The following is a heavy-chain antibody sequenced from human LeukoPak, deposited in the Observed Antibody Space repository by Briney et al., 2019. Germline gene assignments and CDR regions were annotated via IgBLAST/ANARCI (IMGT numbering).Heavy chain of an antibody. Sequence: SGTLSFTCDVSGGSISTTNWWTWVRQPPGKGLEWIGEIHYGGSATYNPSLNSRVSISLDKSKNQFSLKLRSVTAADTAVYYCARNGPTAAGAFDIWGQGTPVTVSS. V-gene: IGHV4-4*02. CDR2: IHYGGSA. J-gene: IGHJ3*02. CDR3: ARNGPTAAGAFDI. CDR1: GGSISTTNW. D-gene: IGHD6-13*01.